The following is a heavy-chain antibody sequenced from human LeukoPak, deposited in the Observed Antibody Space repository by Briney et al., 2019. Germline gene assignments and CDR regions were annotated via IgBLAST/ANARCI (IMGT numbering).Heavy chain of an antibody. J-gene: IGHJ4*02. Sequence: GGSLRLSCAASGFTFGSYGMSWVRQAPGKGLEWVSAISGSGGSTYYADSVKGRFTISRDNSKNTLYLQMNSLRAEDTAVYYCAKDRGYSYGNTDYWGQGTLVTVSS. D-gene: IGHD5-18*01. CDR3: AKDRGYSYGNTDY. CDR2: ISGSGGST. V-gene: IGHV3-23*01. CDR1: GFTFGSYG.